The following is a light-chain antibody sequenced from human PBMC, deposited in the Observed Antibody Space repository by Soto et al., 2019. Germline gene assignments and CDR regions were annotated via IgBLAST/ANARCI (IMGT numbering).Light chain of an antibody. V-gene: IGKV3-15*01. CDR2: DAS. J-gene: IGKJ5*01. Sequence: PGERATLSCRASQTINRNLAWYQQKPGQAPRLLISDASTRATGIPGRFTGSGSGTEFTLTISRLQSEDFATYYCQKLNSYPITCGQGTRLEIK. CDR3: QKLNSYPIT. CDR1: QTINRN.